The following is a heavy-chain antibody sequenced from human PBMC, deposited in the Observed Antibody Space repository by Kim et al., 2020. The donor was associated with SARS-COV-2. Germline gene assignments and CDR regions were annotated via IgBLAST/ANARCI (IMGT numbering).Heavy chain of an antibody. V-gene: IGHV4-34*01. CDR3: ARCGSGSYPNWFDP. D-gene: IGHD3-10*01. CDR2: INHSGST. CDR1: GGSFSGYY. J-gene: IGHJ5*02. Sequence: SETLSLTCAVYGGSFSGYYWSWIRQPPGKGLEWIGEINHSGSTNYNPSLKSRVTISVDTSKNQFSLKLSSVTAADTAVYYCARCGSGSYPNWFDPWGQGTLVTVSS.